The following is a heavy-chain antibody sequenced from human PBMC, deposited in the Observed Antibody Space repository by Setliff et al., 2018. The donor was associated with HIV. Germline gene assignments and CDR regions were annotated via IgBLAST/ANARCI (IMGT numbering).Heavy chain of an antibody. CDR3: ARGPPEYCTSTSCYRFDY. D-gene: IGHD2-2*01. CDR2: INHSGST. V-gene: IGHV4-31*03. Sequence: PSETLSLTCTVSGDSISSGGYYWSWIRQPPGKGLEWIGEINHSGSTTYNPSLKSRVTISVDTSKNQFSLRVNSLNDADTAVYYCARGPPEYCTSTSCYRFDYWGQGTLVTVSS. CDR1: GDSISSGGYY. J-gene: IGHJ4*02.